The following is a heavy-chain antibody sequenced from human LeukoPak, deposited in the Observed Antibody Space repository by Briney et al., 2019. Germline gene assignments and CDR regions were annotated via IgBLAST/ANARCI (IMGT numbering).Heavy chain of an antibody. Sequence: SETLSLTCAVYGGSFSGYYWSWIRQPPGKGLEWIGYIYYSGSTNYNPSLKSRVTISVDTSKNHFSLNLTSVTAADTAVYYCARRALSVSTVRGVNWYFDLWGRGTLVTVAS. CDR1: GGSFSGYY. CDR2: IYYSGST. CDR3: ARRALSVSTVRGVNWYFDL. D-gene: IGHD3-10*02. V-gene: IGHV4-34*11. J-gene: IGHJ2*01.